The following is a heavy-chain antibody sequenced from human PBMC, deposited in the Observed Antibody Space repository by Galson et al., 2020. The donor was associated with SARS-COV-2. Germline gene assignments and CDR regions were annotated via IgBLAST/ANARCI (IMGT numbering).Heavy chain of an antibody. CDR3: ARDRAVTMVRGAWDAFDI. CDR2: ISSSGSTI. V-gene: IGHV3-11*01. J-gene: IGHJ3*02. CDR1: GFTFSDYY. D-gene: IGHD3-10*01. Sequence: NSGGSLRLSCAASGFTFSDYYMSWIRQAPGKGLEWVSYISSSGSTIYYADSVKGRFTISRDNAKNSLYLQMNSLRAEDTAVYYCARDRAVTMVRGAWDAFDIWGQGTMVTVSS.